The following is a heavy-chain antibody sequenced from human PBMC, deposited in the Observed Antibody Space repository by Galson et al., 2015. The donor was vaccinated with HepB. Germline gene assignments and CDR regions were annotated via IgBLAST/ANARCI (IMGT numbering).Heavy chain of an antibody. CDR2: IYYSGSA. CDR3: ARDGSNSGGGMDV. CDR1: GDSISSGSYY. D-gene: IGHD1-26*01. V-gene: IGHV4-31*03. J-gene: IGHJ6*02. Sequence: LSLTCTVSGDSISSGSYYWSWIRQHPGKGLEWIGYIYYSGSAYYNPSLRSRLTISVDTSKNQFSLQLSSVAAADTAVYYCARDGSNSGGGMDVWGQGTTVTVSS.